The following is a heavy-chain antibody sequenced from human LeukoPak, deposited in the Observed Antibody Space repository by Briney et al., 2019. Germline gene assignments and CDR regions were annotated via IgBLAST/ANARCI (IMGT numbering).Heavy chain of an antibody. Sequence: GGSLRLSCAASGFTFSTYYMSWVRQAPGTGLEWVANIKQDGSEKYYVDSVKGRFTISRDNAKNSLYLQMNSLRAEDTAVYYCARVEGAANVWGKGTTVTVSS. D-gene: IGHD1-26*01. CDR1: GFTFSTYY. J-gene: IGHJ6*04. CDR2: IKQDGSEK. CDR3: ARVEGAANV. V-gene: IGHV3-7*01.